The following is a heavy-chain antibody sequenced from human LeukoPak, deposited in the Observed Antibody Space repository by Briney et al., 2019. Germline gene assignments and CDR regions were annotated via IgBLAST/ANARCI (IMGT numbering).Heavy chain of an antibody. CDR1: GGSISGYS. J-gene: IGHJ1*01. V-gene: IGHV4-59*01. D-gene: IGHD6-6*01. CDR3: ARGGAARLHFQN. Sequence: SETLSLTCTVSGGSISGYSWSWIRQPPGKGLDWIGNFYYSGSTNYNPSLQSRVTISVDTSKNQFSLNLNSVTAADTAVYHCARGGAARLHFQNWGQGTLVTVSS. CDR2: FYYSGST.